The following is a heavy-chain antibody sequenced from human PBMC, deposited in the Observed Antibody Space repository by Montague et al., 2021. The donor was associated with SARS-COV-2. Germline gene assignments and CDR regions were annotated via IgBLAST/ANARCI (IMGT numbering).Heavy chain of an antibody. V-gene: IGHV4-59*01. D-gene: IGHD3-10*01. Sequence: SETLSLTCSRHGGSTGGYNWRSLRQTPGKGLAWIGHIHYRGSNTYSPPFKSRVTISIDTPKNQFSLKLSSVTAADTAVYYCARSLDPSGTYYLPYWGQGTLVPVSS. CDR2: IHYRGSN. CDR3: ARSLDPSGTYYLPY. J-gene: IGHJ4*02. CDR1: GGSTGGYN.